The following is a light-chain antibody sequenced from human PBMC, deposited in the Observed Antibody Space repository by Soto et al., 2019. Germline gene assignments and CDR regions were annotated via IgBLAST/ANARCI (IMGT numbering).Light chain of an antibody. Sequence: DIQMTQSPSSLSASVGDRVTITCRASQSISSYLNWYQQKPGKAPKLLIYAASSLQSGVPSRFSGSGSGTNFPLTISSLQPEDFATYYCQQIYSTLITSGQGTRLEIK. CDR1: QSISSY. CDR3: QQIYSTLIT. V-gene: IGKV1-39*01. J-gene: IGKJ5*01. CDR2: AAS.